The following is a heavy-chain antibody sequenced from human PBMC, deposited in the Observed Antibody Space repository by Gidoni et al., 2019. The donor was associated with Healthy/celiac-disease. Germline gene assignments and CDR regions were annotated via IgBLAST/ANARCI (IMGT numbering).Heavy chain of an antibody. V-gene: IGHV5-10-1*01. CDR2: LHPSDSYT. CDR3: ARGGYHPNWFDP. Sequence: EVQLVQSGAEVKKHGEALRISSKGSGYSFTRYWISWVRQMPGKGLDWMGRLHPSDSYTNYSTSFQGHVTISADKSISTAYLQWSSLKASDTAMYYCARGGYHPNWFDPWGQGTLVTVSS. CDR1: GYSFTRYW. D-gene: IGHD3-22*01. J-gene: IGHJ5*02.